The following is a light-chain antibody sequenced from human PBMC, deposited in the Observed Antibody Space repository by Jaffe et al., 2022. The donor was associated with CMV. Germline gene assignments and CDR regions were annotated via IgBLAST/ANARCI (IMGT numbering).Light chain of an antibody. CDR3: CSYAGSYTLV. J-gene: IGLJ3*02. V-gene: IGLV2-11*01. CDR1: SSDVGDYNY. Sequence: QSALTQPRSVSGSPGQSVTISCTGTSSDVGDYNYVSWYQQHPVKAPKLMIYDVSKRPSGVPDRFSGSKSGNTASLTISGLQAEDEADYYCCSYAGSYTLVFGGGTKLTVL. CDR2: DVS.